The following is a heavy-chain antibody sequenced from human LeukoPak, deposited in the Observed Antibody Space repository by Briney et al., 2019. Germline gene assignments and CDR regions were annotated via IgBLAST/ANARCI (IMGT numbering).Heavy chain of an antibody. V-gene: IGHV4-39*01. CDR3: SRYIRRRPQLDY. J-gene: IGHJ4*02. CDR2: ILYSGNT. CDR1: GGSISSNDYY. Sequence: SETLSLTCTVSGGSISSNDYYWGWIRQPPGKGLEWIGNILYSGNTFYHPSLKSRITIAVDTSKNQFSLKLSSVTAADTAVYYCSRYIRRRPQLDYWGQGTLVTVSS.